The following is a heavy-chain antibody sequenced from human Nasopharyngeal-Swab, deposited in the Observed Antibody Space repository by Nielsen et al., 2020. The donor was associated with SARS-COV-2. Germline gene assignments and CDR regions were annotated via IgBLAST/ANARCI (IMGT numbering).Heavy chain of an antibody. CDR2: ISGSGSGT. Sequence: GESLKISCAASGFTFTTYGMHWVRQAPGKGLEWVSVISGSGSGTYYADSVKGRFTISRDKSQNTLYLQMSSLRADDTAVYYCAKGGRSITIFGVAGSFDNWGQGTLVTVSS. D-gene: IGHD3-3*01. J-gene: IGHJ4*02. V-gene: IGHV3-23*01. CDR3: AKGGRSITIFGVAGSFDN. CDR1: GFTFTTYG.